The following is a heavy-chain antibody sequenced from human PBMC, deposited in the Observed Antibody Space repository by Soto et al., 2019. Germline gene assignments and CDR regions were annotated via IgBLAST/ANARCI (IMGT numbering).Heavy chain of an antibody. J-gene: IGHJ6*02. CDR3: ARDNRGDFWSGYYDV. V-gene: IGHV3-33*01. CDR2: IWYDGSNK. Sequence: GGSLRLSCAASGFTFSSYGMHWVRQAPGKGLEWVAVIWYDGSNKYYADSVKGRFTISRDNSKNTLYLQMNSLRAEDTAVYYCARDNRGDFWSGYYDVWGQGTTVTVSS. CDR1: GFTFSSYG. D-gene: IGHD3-3*01.